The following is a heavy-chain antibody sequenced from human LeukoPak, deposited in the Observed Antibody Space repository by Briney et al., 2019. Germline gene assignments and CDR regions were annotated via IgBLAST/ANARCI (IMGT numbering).Heavy chain of an antibody. CDR2: IKQDGSEK. CDR3: ARDGGSGRAGGKKVDY. D-gene: IGHD4-23*01. J-gene: IGHJ4*02. Sequence: GGSLRLSCAASGFTFSSYWMSWVRQAPGKGLEWVANIKQDGSEKYYVDSVKGRFTISRDNAKNSLYLQMNSLRAEDTAVYYCARDGGSGRAGGKKVDYWGQGTLVTASS. CDR1: GFTFSSYW. V-gene: IGHV3-7*01.